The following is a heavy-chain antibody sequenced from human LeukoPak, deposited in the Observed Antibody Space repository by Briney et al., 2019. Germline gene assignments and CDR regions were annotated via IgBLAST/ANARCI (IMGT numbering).Heavy chain of an antibody. CDR1: GYTFTGYY. D-gene: IGHD6-6*01. CDR2: INPSSGGT. Sequence: ASVKVSCKASGYTFTGYYMHWVRQAPGQGLEWMGRINPSSGGTNYAQKFQGRVTMTRDTSISTAYMELSRLRSDDTAVYYCARDMEGSSSGFWRYGMDVWGQGTTVTVSS. J-gene: IGHJ6*02. V-gene: IGHV1-2*06. CDR3: ARDMEGSSSGFWRYGMDV.